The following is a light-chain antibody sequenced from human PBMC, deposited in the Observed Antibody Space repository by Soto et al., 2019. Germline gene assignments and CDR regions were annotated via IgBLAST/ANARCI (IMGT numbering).Light chain of an antibody. Sequence: IHRTHSPSTLSASLGDRVTITFRASQSISSWLAWYQQKPGKAPKLLIYKASSLESGVPSRFSGSGSGTEFTLTISSLQPDDFATYYCQQYNSYPWTFGQGTKVDIK. CDR3: QQYNSYPWT. CDR2: KAS. V-gene: IGKV1-5*03. J-gene: IGKJ1*01. CDR1: QSISSW.